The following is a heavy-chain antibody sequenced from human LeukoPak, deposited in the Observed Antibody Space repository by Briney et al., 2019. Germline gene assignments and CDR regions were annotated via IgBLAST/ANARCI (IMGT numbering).Heavy chain of an antibody. V-gene: IGHV4-59*08. D-gene: IGHD3-16*01. CDR2: IYYSGST. Sequence: SETLSLTCTVSGVSISSYYCSWIRQPPGKGMEWIGYIYYSGSTNYNPSLKSRVTISVDTSKNQFPLKLSSVTAADTALYYCARHDLDWGSFGHWGQGTLVTVSS. CDR1: GVSISSYY. CDR3: ARHDLDWGSFGH. J-gene: IGHJ4*02.